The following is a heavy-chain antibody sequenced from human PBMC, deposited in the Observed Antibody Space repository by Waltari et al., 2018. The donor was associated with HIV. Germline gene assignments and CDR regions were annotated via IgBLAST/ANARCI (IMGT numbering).Heavy chain of an antibody. CDR3: SRPSGPLYSYGMDV. Sequence: EVHLMESGGGLVKPGRSLSLSCRGYGFTFGDYGLSWFRQAPGKVRGWLGVIRSGAYGGTSEYAASVTVRLTIASEDAKSTAYIQMDRVECEVTCVYFGSRPSGPLYSYGMDVGGQGTTVIVSS. J-gene: IGHJ6*02. CDR2: IRSGAYGGTS. CDR1: GFTFGDYG. D-gene: IGHD1-26*01. V-gene: IGHV3-49*05.